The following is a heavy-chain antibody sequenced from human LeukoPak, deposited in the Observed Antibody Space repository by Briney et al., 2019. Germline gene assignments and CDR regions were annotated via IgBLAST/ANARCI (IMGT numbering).Heavy chain of an antibody. D-gene: IGHD6-19*01. CDR2: INAGNGNT. Sequence: ASVKVSCKASQYAFTDYAVHWVRQAPGQRLEWMGWINAGNGNTKYSQKFQGRVTITRDTSASTAYVELSSLRSEDTAVYYCARLGSSGWYYFDYWGQGTLVTVSS. J-gene: IGHJ4*02. CDR3: ARLGSSGWYYFDY. CDR1: QYAFTDYA. V-gene: IGHV1-3*01.